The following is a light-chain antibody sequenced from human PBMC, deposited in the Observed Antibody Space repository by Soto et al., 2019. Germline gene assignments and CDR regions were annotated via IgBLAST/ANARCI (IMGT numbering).Light chain of an antibody. V-gene: IGKV3-20*01. J-gene: IGKJ1*01. CDR3: QQYGSSPRGGT. CDR1: QSVSNNY. CDR2: GAS. Sequence: ETVLTQSPGTLSLSPGERGTLSFRASQSVSNNYLAWYQQKPGQAPRLLIYGASNRATGIPDRFSGSGSGTDFPLTISRLEPEDFAVYYCQQYGSSPRGGTFGQGTKVDIK.